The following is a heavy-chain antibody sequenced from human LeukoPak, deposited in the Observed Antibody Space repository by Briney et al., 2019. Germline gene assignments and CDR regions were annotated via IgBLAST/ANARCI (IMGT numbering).Heavy chain of an antibody. CDR3: ARATHYSDSSGPHLGTFDV. Sequence: ASVKVSCKASGYTFSNYGIGWVRQAPGQGLEWMGGISAFNGNTDYAQKLQDRVTMTTETSTSTAHMELRSLRSDDTAVYYCARATHYSDSSGPHLGTFDVWGLGTMVTVSS. V-gene: IGHV1-18*01. CDR1: GYTFSNYG. CDR2: ISAFNGNT. D-gene: IGHD3-22*01. J-gene: IGHJ3*01.